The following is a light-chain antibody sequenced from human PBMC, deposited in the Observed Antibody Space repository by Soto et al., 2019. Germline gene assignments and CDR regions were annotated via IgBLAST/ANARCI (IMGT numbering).Light chain of an antibody. CDR1: QSVSSSY. V-gene: IGKV3-20*01. Sequence: EIVLTQSPGTLSLSPGERATLSCRASQSVSSSYLAWYQQKPGQAPRLLIYGASSRATGIPDRFSGSGSGTDFTLTISRLEPEDVAVYYCQQYGRSPPFSFGPGTKVDSK. J-gene: IGKJ3*01. CDR3: QQYGRSPPFS. CDR2: GAS.